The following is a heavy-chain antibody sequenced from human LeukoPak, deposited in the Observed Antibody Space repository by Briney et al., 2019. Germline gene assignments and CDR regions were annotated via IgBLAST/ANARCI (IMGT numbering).Heavy chain of an antibody. V-gene: IGHV3-53*01. Sequence: GGSLRLSCAASGITVSSNYMSWVRQAPGKGLEWLSIIYSGGSTYYADSVKGRFTISRDNSKNTLYLQMNSLRAEDTAVYYCARVLTFGGLIPGYYYYMDVWGKGTTVTISS. CDR2: IYSGGST. D-gene: IGHD3-16*01. CDR1: GITVSSNY. J-gene: IGHJ6*03. CDR3: ARVLTFGGLIPGYYYYMDV.